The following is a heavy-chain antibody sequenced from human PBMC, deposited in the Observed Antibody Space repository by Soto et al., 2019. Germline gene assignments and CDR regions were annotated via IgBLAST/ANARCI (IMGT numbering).Heavy chain of an antibody. CDR1: GGSVSSGSYY. D-gene: IGHD6-13*01. J-gene: IGHJ4*02. CDR3: ARDDTAAAGTGIIDY. Sequence: SETLSLTCTVSGGSVSSGSYYWSWIRQPPGKGLEWIGYIYYSGSTNYNPSLKSRVTISVDTSKNQFSLKLSSVTAADTAVYYCARDDTAAAGTGIIDYWGQGTLVTVSS. V-gene: IGHV4-61*01. CDR2: IYYSGST.